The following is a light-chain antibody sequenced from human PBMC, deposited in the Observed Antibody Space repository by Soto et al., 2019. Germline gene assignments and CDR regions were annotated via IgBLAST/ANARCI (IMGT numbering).Light chain of an antibody. CDR3: QQRSSWPLS. CDR1: QSVNIY. CDR2: DTS. J-gene: IGKJ4*01. V-gene: IGKV3-11*02. Sequence: EIVLTQSPVSLSSSPGERVTLSCRASQSVNIYLTWHQQKPGQAPGLLIYDTSNRATGIPPRFNGSGSERDFTLTINSLEPEDAALYYCQQRSSWPLSFGGGTKVEIK.